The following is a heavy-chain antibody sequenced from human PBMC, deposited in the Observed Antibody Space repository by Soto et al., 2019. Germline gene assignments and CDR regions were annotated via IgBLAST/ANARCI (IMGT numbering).Heavy chain of an antibody. Sequence: PSETLSLTCTVSGGSVSSGSYYWSWIRQPPGKGLEWIGYIYYSGSTYYNPSLKSRVTISVDTSKNQFSLKLSSVTAADTAVYYCARAKAPLYSSSWYWFDPWGQGTLVTVSS. CDR3: ARAKAPLYSSSWYWFDP. V-gene: IGHV4-61*01. CDR1: GGSVSSGSYY. D-gene: IGHD6-13*01. J-gene: IGHJ5*02. CDR2: IYYSGST.